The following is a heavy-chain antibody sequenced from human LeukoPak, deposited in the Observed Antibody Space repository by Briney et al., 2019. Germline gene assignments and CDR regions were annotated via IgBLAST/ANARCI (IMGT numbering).Heavy chain of an antibody. Sequence: SETLSLMCLVSGGPMSSHYWSWIRQPAGKGLQWIGRMYTDGSTNYNPSLKSRVTMSIDTSKRQFSLSLSSVTAADTAVYYCATYDQRLAFDNWGQGILVTVSS. V-gene: IGHV4-4*07. D-gene: IGHD6-25*01. CDR1: GGPMSSHY. J-gene: IGHJ4*02. CDR2: MYTDGST. CDR3: ATYDQRLAFDN.